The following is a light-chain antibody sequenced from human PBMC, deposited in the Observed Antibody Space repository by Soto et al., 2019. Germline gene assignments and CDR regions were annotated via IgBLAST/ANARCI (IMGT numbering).Light chain of an antibody. J-gene: IGKJ5*01. CDR1: HRLLYSDGKTY. CDR3: MQTIQLPIT. Sequence: DRMMTQTPNTLYVTPGQPASISCKSSHRLLYSDGKTYLYWYLQKPGQPPQVLIYEVSNRFSGVPDRFSGSGSGTYFTLKISRVEAEDVGVYYCMQTIQLPITFGQGTRLEIK. CDR2: EVS. V-gene: IGKV2D-29*01.